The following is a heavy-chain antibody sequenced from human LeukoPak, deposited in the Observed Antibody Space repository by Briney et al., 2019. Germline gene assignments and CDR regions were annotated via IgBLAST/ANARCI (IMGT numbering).Heavy chain of an antibody. D-gene: IGHD3-22*01. CDR3: ARGPSGYYYDSSGSQVKFDY. Sequence: GASVKVSCKASGYTFTGYYMHWVRQAPGQGLEWMGWINPNSGGTNYAQKFQGRVTMTRDTSISTAYMELSRLRSDDTAVYYCARGPSGYYYDSSGSQVKFDYWGQGTLVTVSS. J-gene: IGHJ4*02. CDR2: INPNSGGT. CDR1: GYTFTGYY. V-gene: IGHV1-2*02.